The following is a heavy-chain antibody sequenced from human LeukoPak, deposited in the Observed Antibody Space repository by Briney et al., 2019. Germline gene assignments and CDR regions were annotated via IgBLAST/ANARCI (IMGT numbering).Heavy chain of an antibody. CDR3: ARVTGYSSSWYVDY. D-gene: IGHD6-13*01. CDR1: GGSISSYY. CDR2: INHSGST. J-gene: IGHJ4*02. V-gene: IGHV4-34*01. Sequence: SETLSLTCTVSGGSISSYYWSWIRQPPGKGLEWIGEINHSGSTNYNPSLKSRVTISVDTSKNQFSLKLSSVTAADTAVYYCARVTGYSSSWYVDYWGQGTLVTVSS.